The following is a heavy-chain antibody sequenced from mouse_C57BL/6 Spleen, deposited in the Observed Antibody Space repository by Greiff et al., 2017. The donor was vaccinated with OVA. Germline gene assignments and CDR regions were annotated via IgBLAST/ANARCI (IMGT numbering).Heavy chain of an antibody. J-gene: IGHJ4*01. V-gene: IGHV5-9*01. D-gene: IGHD2-3*01. CDR2: ISGGGGNT. CDR3: AGHDGYYVEAMDY. Sequence: EVQRVESGGGLVKPGGSLKLSCAASGFTFSSYTMSWVRQTPEKRLEWVATISGGGGNTYYPDSVKGRFTISRDNAKNTLYLQMSSLRSEDTALYYCAGHDGYYVEAMDYWGQGTSGTVSS. CDR1: GFTFSSYT.